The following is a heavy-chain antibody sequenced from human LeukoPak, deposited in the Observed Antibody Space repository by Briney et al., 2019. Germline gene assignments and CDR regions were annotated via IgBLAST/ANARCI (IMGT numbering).Heavy chain of an antibody. Sequence: GGSLRLSCAASGFTFSSYAMSWVRQAPGKGLEWVSAIRGSAGSRYYAESVKGRFTISRDNSKNTLYLQMNSLRAEDTAVYYCAKDGGSVVPADTFDYWGQGTLVTVSS. V-gene: IGHV3-23*01. J-gene: IGHJ4*02. CDR2: IRGSAGSR. CDR3: AKDGGSVVPADTFDY. D-gene: IGHD2-2*01. CDR1: GFTFSSYA.